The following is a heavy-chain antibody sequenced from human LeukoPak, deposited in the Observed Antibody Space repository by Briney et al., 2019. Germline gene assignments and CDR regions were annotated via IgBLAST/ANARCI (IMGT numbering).Heavy chain of an antibody. Sequence: GGSLRLSCAASGFTFSSYDMHWVRQAPGKGPEWVAAISYDGSKEYYADSVKGRFSISRDNSKNTLYLQMNSLRSEDTAVFYCAKGKALLEYYFDYWGQGTLVTVSS. D-gene: IGHD2-15*01. V-gene: IGHV3-30*18. CDR3: AKGKALLEYYFDY. J-gene: IGHJ4*02. CDR2: ISYDGSKE. CDR1: GFTFSSYD.